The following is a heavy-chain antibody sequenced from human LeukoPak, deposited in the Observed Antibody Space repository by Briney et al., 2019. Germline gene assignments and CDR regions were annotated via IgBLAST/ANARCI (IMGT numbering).Heavy chain of an antibody. CDR2: IKEDGSEK. D-gene: IGHD3-16*01. J-gene: IGHJ4*02. V-gene: IGHV3-7*05. CDR1: GFTLSSFW. Sequence: GGSLRLSCAASGFTLSSFWMSWVRQAPGKGLEWVANIKEDGSEKNYVDSVKGRFTISRDNAKNSLYLQMNSLGAEDTAVYYCARGGGRHVEYWGQGTLVTVSS. CDR3: ARGGGRHVEY.